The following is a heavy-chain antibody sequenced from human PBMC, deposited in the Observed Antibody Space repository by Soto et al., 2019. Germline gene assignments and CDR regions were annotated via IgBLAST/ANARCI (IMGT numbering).Heavy chain of an antibody. CDR3: AHRVLRTVFGLVTTTAIYFDF. V-gene: IGHV2-5*02. CDR1: GFSLTTSGVG. Sequence: QITLNESGPTVVRPIETLTLTCRFSGFSLTTSGVGVGWIRQSPGKAPEWLALIYWDDDKRYSASLKSRLTITKDTSKNQVVPTVSDLDPTDTATYYCAHRVLRTVFGLVTTTAIYFDFWGQGTPVAVSS. J-gene: IGHJ4*02. D-gene: IGHD3-3*01. CDR2: IYWDDDK.